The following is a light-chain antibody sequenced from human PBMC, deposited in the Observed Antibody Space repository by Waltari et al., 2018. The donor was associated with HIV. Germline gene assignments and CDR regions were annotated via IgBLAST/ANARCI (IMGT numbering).Light chain of an antibody. CDR3: QSYDSSLGGSI. CDR1: SSNIGAGYD. Sequence: QSVLTQPPSVSGAPGQRVTISCTGSSSNIGAGYDVHWYQQLPGTAPKLLINGNINRPSGVPYPFSASESGTSASLAITGLRAEDEADYCCQSYDSSLGGSIFGGGTKLTVL. V-gene: IGLV1-40*01. CDR2: GNI. J-gene: IGLJ2*01.